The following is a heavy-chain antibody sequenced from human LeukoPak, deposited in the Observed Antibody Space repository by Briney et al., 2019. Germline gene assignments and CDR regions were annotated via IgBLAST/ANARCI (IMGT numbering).Heavy chain of an antibody. J-gene: IGHJ4*02. V-gene: IGHV3-30*04. CDR2: ILYDGSNK. Sequence: QAGRSLRLSCAASGFTFSSYAMHWVRQAPGKGLEWVALILYDGSNKYYADSVKSRFTISRDNSKNTLYLRMNSLRAEDTAVYHCAKDQNYFGSGINAIDYWGQGTLVTVSS. CDR3: AKDQNYFGSGINAIDY. CDR1: GFTFSSYA. D-gene: IGHD3-10*01.